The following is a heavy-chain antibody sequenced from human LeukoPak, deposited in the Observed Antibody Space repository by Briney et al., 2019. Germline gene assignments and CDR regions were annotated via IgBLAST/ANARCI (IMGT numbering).Heavy chain of an antibody. CDR2: ISYDGSNK. CDR3: AGTVNYYYYGMDV. J-gene: IGHJ6*02. V-gene: IGHV3-30-3*01. Sequence: GGSLRLSCAASGFTFSSYAMHWVRQAPGKGLEWVAVISYDGSNKYYADSVKGRFTISRDNSKNTLYLQMNSLRAEDTAAYYCAGTVNYYYYGMDVWGQGTTVTVSS. D-gene: IGHD4-11*01. CDR1: GFTFSSYA.